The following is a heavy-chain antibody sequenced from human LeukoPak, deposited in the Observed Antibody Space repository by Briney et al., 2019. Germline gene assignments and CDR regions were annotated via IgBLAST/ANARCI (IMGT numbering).Heavy chain of an antibody. CDR2: ISSSSSYI. V-gene: IGHV3-21*04. J-gene: IGHJ4*02. Sequence: GGSLRLSCAASGFTFSSYSMNWVRQAPGKGLEWVSSISSSSSYIYYADSVKGRFTISRDNAKNTLYLQMNSLRAEDTAVYYCAKAMTNGYGDYLHWGQGTLVTVSS. CDR1: GFTFSSYS. D-gene: IGHD4-17*01. CDR3: AKAMTNGYGDYLH.